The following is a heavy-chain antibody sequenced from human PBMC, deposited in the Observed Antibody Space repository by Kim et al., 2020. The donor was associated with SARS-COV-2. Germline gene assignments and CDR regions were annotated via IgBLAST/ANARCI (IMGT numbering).Heavy chain of an antibody. J-gene: IGHJ5*02. V-gene: IGHV3-11*01. CDR3: ARVGYSSSWYLGWFDP. Sequence: TGPVSISRDNAKNSMYLQMNSLRAEDTAVYYCARVGYSSSWYLGWFDPWGQGTLVTVSS. D-gene: IGHD6-13*01.